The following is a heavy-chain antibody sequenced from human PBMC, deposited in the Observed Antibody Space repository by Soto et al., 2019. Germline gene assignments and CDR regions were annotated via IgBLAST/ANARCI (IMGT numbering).Heavy chain of an antibody. D-gene: IGHD4-17*01. CDR1: GYTFTSYD. CDR2: MNPNSGNT. Sequence: ASVKVSCKASGYTFTSYDINWVRQATGQGLEYLGWMNPNSGNTGYVQKFQGRVTMTRDTSISTAYMELSSLRSEDTAVYFCARGVKYGAYSRWFVTWS. V-gene: IGHV1-8*01. J-gene: IGHJ5*01. CDR3: ARGVKYGAYSRWFVT.